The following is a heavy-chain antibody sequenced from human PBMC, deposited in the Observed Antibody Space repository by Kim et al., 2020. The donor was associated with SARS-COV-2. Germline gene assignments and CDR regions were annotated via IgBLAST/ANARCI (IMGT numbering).Heavy chain of an antibody. CDR3: AREGDGDRAGAFDI. J-gene: IGHJ3*02. V-gene: IGHV3-30-3*01. CDR2: ISYDGSNK. D-gene: IGHD4-17*01. Sequence: GGSLRLSCAASGFTFSSYAMHWVRQAPGKGLEWVAVISYDGSNKYYADSVKGRFTISRDNSKNTLYLQMNSLRAEDTAVYYCAREGDGDRAGAFDIWGQGTMVTVSS. CDR1: GFTFSSYA.